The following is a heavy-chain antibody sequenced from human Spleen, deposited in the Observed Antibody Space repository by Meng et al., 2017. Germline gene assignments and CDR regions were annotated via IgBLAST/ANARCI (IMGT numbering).Heavy chain of an antibody. Sequence: QVQLVQSGAEVKKPGASVKVSCRASGYTLTDYYMHWVRQAPGQGLGWMGRINPNSGGTDYAQKFQGRVTMTRDTSINTAYMELSRLRSAADTAVYYCARWRGDSDFDYWGQGTLVTVSS. D-gene: IGHD2-21*02. CDR2: INPNSGGT. CDR3: ARWRGDSDFDY. J-gene: IGHJ4*02. V-gene: IGHV1-2*06. CDR1: GYTLTDYY.